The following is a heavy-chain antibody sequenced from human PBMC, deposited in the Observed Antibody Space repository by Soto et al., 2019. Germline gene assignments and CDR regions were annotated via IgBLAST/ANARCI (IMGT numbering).Heavy chain of an antibody. Sequence: EVQLVESGGGLVQPGGSLRLSCVASGFTFISSFMGWVRQAPGKGLEWVANINQDGGGTYYVYSVEGRFNISRDNAKDSLYLQMNSLRGEDTAVYSCASYFRGRGRYFFDYLGQGTLVTVS. CDR2: INQDGGGT. D-gene: IGHD1-26*01. J-gene: IGHJ4*02. V-gene: IGHV3-7*03. CDR1: GFTFISSF. CDR3: ASYFRGRGRYFFDY.